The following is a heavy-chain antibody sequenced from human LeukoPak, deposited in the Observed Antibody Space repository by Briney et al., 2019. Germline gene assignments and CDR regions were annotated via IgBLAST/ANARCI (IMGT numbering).Heavy chain of an antibody. J-gene: IGHJ4*02. V-gene: IGHV3-48*03. CDR3: ARDPTTLTTFALGYFDY. CDR1: GFTFSSYE. CDR2: ISSSGNTI. Sequence: GGSLRLSCAASGFTFSSYEMNWVRQAPGKGLEWVSYISSSGNTIYCANSVKGRFIISRDNAKSSLYLQMNSLRAEDTAIYYCARDPTTLTTFALGYFDYWGQGTLVTVSS. D-gene: IGHD4-11*01.